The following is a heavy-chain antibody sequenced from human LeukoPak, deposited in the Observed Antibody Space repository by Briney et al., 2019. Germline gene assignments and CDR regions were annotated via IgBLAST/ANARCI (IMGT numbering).Heavy chain of an antibody. J-gene: IGHJ4*02. V-gene: IGHV3-7*01. CDR2: IKQDGSEK. CDR3: ARESYYYDSSGPRQRDY. D-gene: IGHD3-22*01. CDR1: GFTLSSYW. Sequence: GGSLRLSCAASGFTLSSYWMSWVRQAPGKGMEWVANIKQDGSEKYYVDSVKGRFTISTDHPNNSLYLQIYTLRAEDTAVYYCARESYYYDSSGPRQRDYWGQGTLVTVSS.